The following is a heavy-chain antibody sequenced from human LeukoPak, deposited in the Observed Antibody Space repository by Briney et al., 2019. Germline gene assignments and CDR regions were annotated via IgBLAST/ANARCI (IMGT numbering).Heavy chain of an antibody. CDR3: ARHMTTANNWFDP. CDR2: INPKTGVT. J-gene: IGHJ5*02. V-gene: IGHV1-2*02. CDR1: GYTFTGYF. D-gene: IGHD1-1*01. Sequence: ASVKVSCKASGYTFTGYFMHWVRQAPGQGLEWMGWINPKTGVTNCEQKFQGRVIMTRDTSISTVYMEVTRLTSDDTAVYYCARHMTTANNWFDPWGQGTLVTVSS.